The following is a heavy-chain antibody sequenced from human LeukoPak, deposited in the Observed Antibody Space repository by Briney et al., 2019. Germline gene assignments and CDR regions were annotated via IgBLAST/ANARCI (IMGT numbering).Heavy chain of an antibody. CDR1: GFTFSSYA. J-gene: IGHJ4*02. V-gene: IGHV3-64D*08. CDR2: ISSNGGST. D-gene: IGHD6-13*01. Sequence: PGGPLRLSCSASGFTFSSYAMHWVRQAPRKGLEYVSSISSNGGSTYYADSVKGRFTISRDNSKNTLYLQMSSLRADDTAVYYCVKDRWLSSSWPYYYFDYWGQGTQVTVSS. CDR3: VKDRWLSSSWPYYYFDY.